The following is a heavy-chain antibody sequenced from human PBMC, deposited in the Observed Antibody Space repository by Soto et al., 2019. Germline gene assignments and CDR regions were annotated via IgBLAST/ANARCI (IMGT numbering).Heavy chain of an antibody. CDR3: ALHRTAVVYFDS. CDR2: IYWDDDK. D-gene: IGHD4-17*01. V-gene: IGHV2-5*02. Sequence: QITLREAGPTLVKPTQTLTLTGTFSGFSLSTAGVGVGWIPQPTGKALEWLALIYWDDDKRYSPSLTSRLTIPTDTSKTQAVLTLTNMDPVDAATYYCALHRTAVVYFDSWGQETLVTVSS. CDR1: GFSLSTAGVG. J-gene: IGHJ4*02.